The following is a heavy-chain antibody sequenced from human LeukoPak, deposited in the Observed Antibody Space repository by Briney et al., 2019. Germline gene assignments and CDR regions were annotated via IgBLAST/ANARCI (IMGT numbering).Heavy chain of an antibody. V-gene: IGHV4-34*01. CDR2: INHSGST. D-gene: IGHD3-22*01. CDR3: ASMAGYYDSSGYAPFDY. CDR1: GGSFSGYY. Sequence: PSETLSLTCAVYGGSFSGYYWSWIRQPPGKGLEWIGEINHSGSTNYNPSLKSRVTISVDTSKNQFSLKLSSVTAADTAVYYCASMAGYYDSSGYAPFDYWGQGTLVTVSS. J-gene: IGHJ4*02.